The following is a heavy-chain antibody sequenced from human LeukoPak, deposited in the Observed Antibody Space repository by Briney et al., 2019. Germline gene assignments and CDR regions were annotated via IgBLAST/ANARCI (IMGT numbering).Heavy chain of an antibody. CDR1: GFTFSSYS. Sequence: GGSLRLSCAASGFTFSSYSMNWVRQAPGRGLEWVSSITSSSNYIYYADSLKGRFTISRDSAKNSLYLQMNSLRAEDTAVYYCARSSWEYYFDYWGQGTLVTVSS. CDR2: ITSSSNYI. CDR3: ARSSWEYYFDY. J-gene: IGHJ4*02. V-gene: IGHV3-21*01. D-gene: IGHD6-13*01.